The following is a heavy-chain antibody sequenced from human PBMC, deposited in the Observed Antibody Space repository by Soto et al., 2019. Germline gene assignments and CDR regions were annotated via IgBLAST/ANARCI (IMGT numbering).Heavy chain of an antibody. CDR1: GGSISSYY. D-gene: IGHD3-9*01. J-gene: IGHJ5*02. CDR3: ARGTYYDILTGYNWFDP. CDR2: IYYSGST. Sequence: QVQLQESGPGLVKPSETLSLTCTVSGGSISSYYWSWIRQPPGKGLEWIGYIYYSGSTNYNPSLKSRVTISVDTSKNQFSLKLSSVTAADTAVYYCARGTYYDILTGYNWFDPWGQGTLVTVSS. V-gene: IGHV4-59*01.